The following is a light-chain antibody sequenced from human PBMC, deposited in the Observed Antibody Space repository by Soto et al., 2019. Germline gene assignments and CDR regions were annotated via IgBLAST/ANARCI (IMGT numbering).Light chain of an antibody. CDR1: QDIRNF. CDR3: QKYSSVPV. CDR2: AAS. V-gene: IGKV1-27*01. Sequence: DIQMTQSPTSLSASVGDRVTITCRASQDIRNFVAWYQQKPGKAPKLLIYAASTLQSVVPPRFSGSGSGTDFTVTINSLQPEDVATYSCQKYSSVPVFGPGTKVEIK. J-gene: IGKJ3*01.